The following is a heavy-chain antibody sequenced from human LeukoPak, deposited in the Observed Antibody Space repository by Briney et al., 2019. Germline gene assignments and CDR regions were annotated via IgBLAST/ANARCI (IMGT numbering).Heavy chain of an antibody. Sequence: ASVKVSCKASGYTFTSYGISWVRQAPGQGLEWMGWISAYNGNTNYAQKLQGRVTMTTDTSTSTAYMELRSLRSEDTAVYYCARDGQLERSEDYYYYGMDVWGQGTTVTVSS. CDR3: ARDGQLERSEDYYYYGMDV. CDR2: ISAYNGNT. V-gene: IGHV1-18*01. CDR1: GYTFTSYG. J-gene: IGHJ6*02. D-gene: IGHD1-1*01.